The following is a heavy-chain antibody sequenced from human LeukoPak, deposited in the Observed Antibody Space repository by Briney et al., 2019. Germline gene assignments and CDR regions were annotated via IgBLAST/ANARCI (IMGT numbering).Heavy chain of an antibody. Sequence: GGSLRLSCAASGFTVSSNYMSWVRQAPGKGLEWVSVIYSGGSTNYADSVKGRFTISRDNSKNTLYLQMNSLRAEDTAVYYCARGGLDYSDSSGYYAWGQGTLVTVSS. J-gene: IGHJ4*02. D-gene: IGHD3-22*01. V-gene: IGHV3-66*01. CDR1: GFTVSSNY. CDR3: ARGGLDYSDSSGYYA. CDR2: IYSGGST.